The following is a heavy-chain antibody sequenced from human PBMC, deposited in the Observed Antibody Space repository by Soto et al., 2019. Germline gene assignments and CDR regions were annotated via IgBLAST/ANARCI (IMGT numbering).Heavy chain of an antibody. Sequence: QVQLQESGPGLVKPSETLSLTCNVSGVLISSYYWSWIRQPPGKGLEWIGYIYYSGNTNYNSSLESRVTISVDTSKNQFSLKLTSVTAADTAVYYCTTQGFGGLHGLVDVWGQGTTVTVSS. CDR3: TTQGFGGLHGLVDV. CDR2: IYYSGNT. V-gene: IGHV4-59*08. J-gene: IGHJ6*02. CDR1: GVLISSYY. D-gene: IGHD3-10*01.